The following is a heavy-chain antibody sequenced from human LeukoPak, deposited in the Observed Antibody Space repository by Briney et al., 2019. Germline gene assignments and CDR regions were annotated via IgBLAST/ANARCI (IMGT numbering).Heavy chain of an antibody. J-gene: IGHJ4*02. Sequence: PSETLSLTCAVYGGSFSGYYWSWIRQPPGKGLEWIGEINHSGSTNYNPSLKSRVTISVDTSKNQFSLKLSSVTAADTAVYYCARQDIGYCSSTSCPLGNFDYWGQGTLVTVSS. CDR1: GGSFSGYY. CDR3: ARQDIGYCSSTSCPLGNFDY. V-gene: IGHV4-34*01. CDR2: INHSGST. D-gene: IGHD2-2*01.